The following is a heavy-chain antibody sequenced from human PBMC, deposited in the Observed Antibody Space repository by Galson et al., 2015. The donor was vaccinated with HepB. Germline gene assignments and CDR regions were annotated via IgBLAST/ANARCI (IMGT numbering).Heavy chain of an antibody. CDR2: IWYDGSNK. CDR1: GFTLSSYG. CDR3: ARDRVAGKLDY. J-gene: IGHJ4*02. D-gene: IGHD6-19*01. Sequence: SLRLSCAASGFTLSSYGMHWVRQAPGKGLEWVAVIWYDGSNKYYADSVKGRFTISRDNSKNTLYLQMNSLRAEDTAVYYCARDRVAGKLDYWGQGTLVTVSS. V-gene: IGHV3-33*08.